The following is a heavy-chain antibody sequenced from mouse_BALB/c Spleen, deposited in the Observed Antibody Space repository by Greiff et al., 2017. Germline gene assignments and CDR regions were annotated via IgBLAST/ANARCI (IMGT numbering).Heavy chain of an antibody. V-gene: IGHV3-6*02. CDR1: GYSITSGYY. Sequence: VQLKQSGPGLVKPSQSLSLTCSVTGYSITSGYYWNWIRQFPGNKLEWMGYISYDGSNNYNPSLKNRISITRDTSKNQFFLKLNSVTTEDTATYYCASKGLHYYGPFAYWGQGTLVTVSA. D-gene: IGHD1-2*01. J-gene: IGHJ3*01. CDR3: ASKGLHYYGPFAY. CDR2: ISYDGSN.